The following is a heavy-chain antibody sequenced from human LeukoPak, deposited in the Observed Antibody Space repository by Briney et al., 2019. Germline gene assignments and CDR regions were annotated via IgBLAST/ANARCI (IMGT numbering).Heavy chain of an antibody. CDR3: ARGMTDFEY. Sequence: GGSLRLSCAASGITFSSYGMSWVRQAPGKGLEWVSGIRWNGDTKGYADSVKGRFTISRDNAKNSLYLQMNSLRAEDTAFYYCARGMTDFEYWGQGTLVTVSS. V-gene: IGHV3-20*04. CDR1: GITFSSYG. CDR2: IRWNGDTK. J-gene: IGHJ4*02.